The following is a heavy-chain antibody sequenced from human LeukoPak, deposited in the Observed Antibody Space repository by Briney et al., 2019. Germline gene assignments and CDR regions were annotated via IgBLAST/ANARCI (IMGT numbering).Heavy chain of an antibody. J-gene: IGHJ4*02. Sequence: PGGSLRLSCATSGFTFSSSAMSWVRQPPGKGLAWVSTISGSGGGTYYADSVKGRFTISRDNSKNTLYLQMNSLRAEDTAVYYCARVSFCPRCHFDYWGQGTLVTVSS. CDR3: ARVSFCPRCHFDY. CDR1: GFTFSSSA. V-gene: IGHV3-23*01. D-gene: IGHD2/OR15-2a*01. CDR2: ISGSGGGT.